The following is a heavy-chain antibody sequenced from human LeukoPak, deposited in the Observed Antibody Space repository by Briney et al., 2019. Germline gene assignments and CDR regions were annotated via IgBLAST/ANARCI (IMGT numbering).Heavy chain of an antibody. V-gene: IGHV3-74*01. CDR3: AREGSRWDFDY. Sequence: GGSLRLSCAASGFTFSSYWMHWVRQAPGRGLVWVSRINNDGSDTIYADSVKGRFSISRDNAKNTLYLQMNSLRAADTAVYYCAREGSRWDFDYWGQGTLVTVSS. J-gene: IGHJ4*02. CDR2: INNDGSDT. D-gene: IGHD6-13*01. CDR1: GFTFSSYW.